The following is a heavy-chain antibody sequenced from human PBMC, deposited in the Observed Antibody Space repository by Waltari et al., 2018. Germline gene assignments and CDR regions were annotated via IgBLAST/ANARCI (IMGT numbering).Heavy chain of an antibody. Sequence: QVQLQESGPGLVKPSQTLSPTCPVSGGSIRSGSYYCSWTRQPAGKGLEWIGRIYTSGSTNYNPSLKSRVTISVDTSKNQFSLKLSSVTAADTAVYYCARVGGVTGTAYYFDYWGQGTLVTVSS. CDR2: IYTSGST. CDR1: GGSIRSGSYY. D-gene: IGHD1-7*01. CDR3: ARVGGVTGTAYYFDY. J-gene: IGHJ4*02. V-gene: IGHV4-61*02.